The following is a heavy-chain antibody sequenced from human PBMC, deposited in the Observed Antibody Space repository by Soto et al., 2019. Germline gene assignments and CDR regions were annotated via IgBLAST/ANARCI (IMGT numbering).Heavy chain of an antibody. CDR2: IGSSGSDT. CDR3: TRSGGAVAGRSYLDY. D-gene: IGHD6-13*01. CDR1: GFTFSSYA. J-gene: IGHJ4*02. Sequence: GVSLRLSCAASGFTFSSYAMNWVRQAPGRGPEWVATIGSSGSDTYYADSVKGRFIISRDNFENTLFLQMSSLRAEDTALYYCTRSGGAVAGRSYLDYWGQGTTVTVSS. V-gene: IGHV3-23*01.